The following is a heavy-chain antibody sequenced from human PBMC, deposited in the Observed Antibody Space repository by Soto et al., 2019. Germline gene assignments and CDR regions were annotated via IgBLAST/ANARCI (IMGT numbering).Heavy chain of an antibody. V-gene: IGHV4-59*08. CDR1: GGSISSYY. CDR2: IYYSGST. Sequence: SETLSLTCTVSGGSISSYYWSWIRQPPGKGLEWIGYIYYSGSTNYNPSLKSRVTISVDTSKNQFSLRLSSVTATDTAVYYCARTYDFWSGYPFDYWGQGTLVTVSS. D-gene: IGHD3-3*01. CDR3: ARTYDFWSGYPFDY. J-gene: IGHJ4*02.